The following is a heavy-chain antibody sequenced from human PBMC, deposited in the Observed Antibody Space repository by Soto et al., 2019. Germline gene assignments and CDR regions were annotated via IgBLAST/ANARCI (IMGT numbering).Heavy chain of an antibody. CDR1: GGSISSSNW. CDR3: ALRFWSGDYYYGMDV. D-gene: IGHD3-3*01. V-gene: IGHV4-4*02. CDR2: IYHSGST. J-gene: IGHJ6*02. Sequence: QVQLQESGPGLVKPSGTLSLTCAVSGGSISSSNWWSWVRQPPGKGLEWIGEIYHSGSTNYNPSLKSRVTIPVDKSKNQFSLKLSSVTAADTAVYYCALRFWSGDYYYGMDVWGQGTTVTVSS.